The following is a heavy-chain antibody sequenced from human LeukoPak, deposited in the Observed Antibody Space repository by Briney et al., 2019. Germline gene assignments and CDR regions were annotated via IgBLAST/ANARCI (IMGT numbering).Heavy chain of an antibody. CDR1: GGSVSNYF. Sequence: PSETLSLTCTVSGGSVSNYFWSWLRQPPGKGLEWIGYIYYSGSTNYNPSLKSRVTISVDTSKNQFSLKLTSVTAADTAVYYCATQKDPDYGGYSAPTTFDIWGQGTLVTVSS. CDR3: ATQKDPDYGGYSAPTTFDI. V-gene: IGHV4-59*08. CDR2: IYYSGST. J-gene: IGHJ3*02. D-gene: IGHD4-23*01.